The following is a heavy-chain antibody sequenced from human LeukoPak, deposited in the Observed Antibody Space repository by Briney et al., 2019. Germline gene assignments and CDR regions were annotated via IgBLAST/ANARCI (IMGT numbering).Heavy chain of an antibody. V-gene: IGHV1-69*05. CDR1: GGTFSSYA. CDR3: ARELITMVRGVAVGAFDI. Sequence: ASAKVSCKASGGTFSSYAISWVRQAPGQGLEWMGRIIPIFGTANYAQKFQGRVTITTDESTSTAYMELSSLRSEDTAVYYCARELITMVRGVAVGAFDIWGQGTLVTVSS. J-gene: IGHJ4*02. D-gene: IGHD3-10*01. CDR2: IIPIFGTA.